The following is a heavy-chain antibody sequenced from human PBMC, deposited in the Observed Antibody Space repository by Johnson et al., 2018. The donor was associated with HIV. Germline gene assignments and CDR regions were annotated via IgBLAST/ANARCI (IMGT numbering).Heavy chain of an antibody. CDR2: ISYDGSNK. J-gene: IGHJ3*02. V-gene: IGHV3-30-3*01. D-gene: IGHD3-22*01. CDR3: ARGITMIVVVKGDAFDI. Sequence: QVQLVESGGGVVQPGRSLRLSCAASGFTFSSYAMHWVRQAPGKGLEWVAVISYDGSNKYYPNSLKGRFTISRDNSKNTLYLQMNSLRAEDTAVYYCARGITMIVVVKGDAFDIWGQGTMVTVSS. CDR1: GFTFSSYA.